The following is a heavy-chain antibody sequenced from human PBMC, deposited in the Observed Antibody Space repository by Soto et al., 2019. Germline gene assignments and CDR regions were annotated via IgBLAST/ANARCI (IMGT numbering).Heavy chain of an antibody. Sequence: QVQLVQSGAEVKRPGSSVKVSCKASGGTFSTYTINWVRQAPGQGLEWMGGVIPIFATANYAQKFQDRVTITADEYTSAAYMELSSLRFEDTAVYYGARETDWYFDLWGRGTLVTVSS. J-gene: IGHJ2*01. V-gene: IGHV1-69*12. CDR2: VIPIFATA. CDR3: ARETDWYFDL. CDR1: GGTFSTYT.